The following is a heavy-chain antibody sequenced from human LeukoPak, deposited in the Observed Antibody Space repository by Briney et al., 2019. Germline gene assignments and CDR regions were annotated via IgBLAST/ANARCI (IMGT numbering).Heavy chain of an antibody. Sequence: GGSLRLSCAASGFTFSSYGMSWVRQAPGKGLEWVSSISRSGSTKYYADSVKGRFTISRDNAKNSLFLQMNSLRAEDTAVYYCARVLRYCSGGNCYSGGLGYMDVWGKGTTVTISS. J-gene: IGHJ6*03. V-gene: IGHV3-48*04. D-gene: IGHD2-15*01. CDR2: ISRSGSTK. CDR3: ARVLRYCSGGNCYSGGLGYMDV. CDR1: GFTFSSYG.